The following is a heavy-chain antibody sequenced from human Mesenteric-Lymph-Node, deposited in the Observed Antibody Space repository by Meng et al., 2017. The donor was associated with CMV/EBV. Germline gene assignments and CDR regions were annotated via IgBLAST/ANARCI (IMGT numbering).Heavy chain of an antibody. J-gene: IGHJ6*02. CDR2: INTNSGGT. D-gene: IGHD3-3*01. V-gene: IGHV1-2*02. Sequence: ASVKVSCKASGYTFTDYYMHWVRQAPGQGLEWMGWINTNSGGTNCAQKFQGRVTMTRDTSTSTVYMELSSLRSEDTAVYYCARMYYDFWSALQSRDYYYYYGMDVWGQGTTVTVSS. CDR3: ARMYYDFWSALQSRDYYYYYGMDV. CDR1: GYTFTDYY.